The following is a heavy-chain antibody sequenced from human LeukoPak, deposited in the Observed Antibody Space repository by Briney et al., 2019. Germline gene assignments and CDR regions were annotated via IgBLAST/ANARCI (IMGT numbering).Heavy chain of an antibody. CDR2: IYTSGST. D-gene: IGHD3-10*01. Sequence: PSETLSLTCTVSGGSISSYYWSWIRQPAGKGLEWIGRIYTSGSTNYNPSLKSRVTMSVDTSKNQFSLKLSSVTAADTAVYYCAKVDYYGSGSPYFDYWGQGTLVTVSS. CDR3: AKVDYYGSGSPYFDY. V-gene: IGHV4-4*07. CDR1: GGSISSYY. J-gene: IGHJ4*02.